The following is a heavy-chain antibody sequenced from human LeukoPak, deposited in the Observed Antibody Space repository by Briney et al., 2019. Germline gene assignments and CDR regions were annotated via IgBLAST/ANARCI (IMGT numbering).Heavy chain of an antibody. V-gene: IGHV5-51*01. J-gene: IGHJ5*02. Sequence: GASLKISCKGSGSRFTSYWIGWVRQMPGKGLEWMGIIYPGDSDTRYSPSFQGQVTISADKSISTAYLQWSSLKASDTAMYYCARQDSSVTIGHIWFDPWGQGPLVTVSS. D-gene: IGHD3-9*01. CDR3: ARQDSSVTIGHIWFDP. CDR1: GSRFTSYW. CDR2: IYPGDSDT.